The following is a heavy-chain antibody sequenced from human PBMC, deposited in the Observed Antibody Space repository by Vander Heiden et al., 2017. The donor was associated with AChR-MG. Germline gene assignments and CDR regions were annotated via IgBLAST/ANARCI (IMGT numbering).Heavy chain of an antibody. CDR3: ARGTRTSGMDV. V-gene: IGHV6-1*01. Sequence: QVQLQQPGPGLVKPSQTLPLTCAISGDSVSSNSAAWNWSRQSPSRGLEWLGRTYLRSKWNNEYGVSVKSRITINPDTAKNQFSLQLNSVTPEDTAVYYCARGTRTSGMDVWGQGTTVTVSS. CDR2: TYLRSKWNN. CDR1: GDSVSSNSAA. D-gene: IGHD1-7*01. J-gene: IGHJ6*02.